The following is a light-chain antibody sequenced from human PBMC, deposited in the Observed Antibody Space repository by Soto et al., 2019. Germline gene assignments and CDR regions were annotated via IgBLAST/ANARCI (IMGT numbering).Light chain of an antibody. CDR3: QQYNNWPST. CDR2: GAS. CDR1: QSVSSN. V-gene: IGKV3-15*01. Sequence: EIVMAQSPATLSVSPGERATLSCRASQSVSSNLAWYQQKPGQAPRLLISGASTRATGIPARFSGSGSGTEFTLTISSLQSEDFAVYCCQQYNNWPSTFGQGTKVDIK. J-gene: IGKJ1*01.